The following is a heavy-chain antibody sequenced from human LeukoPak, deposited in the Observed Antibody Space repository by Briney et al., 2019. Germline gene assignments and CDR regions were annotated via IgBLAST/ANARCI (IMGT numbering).Heavy chain of an antibody. Sequence: GGSLRLSCAASGLTFNNYWMTWVRQAPGKGLEWVANIKGDGSEMQYLDSVKGRSTISIDNAENSLFLQMNSLRVEDTAVYYCARDPYDRGGYGAFDMWGQGTTVTVS. CDR3: ARDPYDRGGYGAFDM. CDR2: IKGDGSEM. V-gene: IGHV3-7*01. CDR1: GLTFNNYW. D-gene: IGHD3-22*01. J-gene: IGHJ3*02.